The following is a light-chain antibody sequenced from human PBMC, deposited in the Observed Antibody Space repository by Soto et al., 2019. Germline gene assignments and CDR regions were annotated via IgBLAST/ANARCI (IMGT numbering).Light chain of an antibody. J-gene: IGKJ3*01. CDR3: QQYDSLPFT. CDR1: QDISNF. V-gene: IGKV1-33*01. CDR2: DAS. Sequence: DIQMTQSPSSLSASVGDRVAITCQASQDISNFLNWYQQKPGKAPKLLTYDASDLETGVPSRFSGSGSGTDSTFTISNLQPEDFATYYCQQYDSLPFTFGPGTKVDI.